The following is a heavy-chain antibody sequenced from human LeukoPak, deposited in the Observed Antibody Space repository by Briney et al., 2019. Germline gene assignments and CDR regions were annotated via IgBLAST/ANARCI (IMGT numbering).Heavy chain of an antibody. CDR2: IYYSGST. D-gene: IGHD4-17*01. CDR1: GGSINYYY. J-gene: IGHJ6*03. Sequence: SETLSLTCTVSGGSINYYYWSWIRQPPGKGLEWIGYIYYSGSTNYNPSLKSRVTISVDTSKNQFSLKLSSVIAADTAVYYCARAVTSVPQAKPYYYYYMDVWGKGTTVTVSS. V-gene: IGHV4-59*01. CDR3: ARAVTSVPQAKPYYYYYMDV.